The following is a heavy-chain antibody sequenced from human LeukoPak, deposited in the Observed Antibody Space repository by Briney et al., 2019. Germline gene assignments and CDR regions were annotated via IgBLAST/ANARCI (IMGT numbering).Heavy chain of an antibody. CDR1: GGTFSSYA. CDR3: AREMVAARSWFDP. Sequence: SVKVSCKASGGTFSSYAISWVRQAPGQGLEWMGGIIPIFGTANYAQKFQGRVTITADKSTSTAYMELSSLRSEDTAVYYCAREMVAARSWFDPWGQGTLVTVSS. CDR2: IIPIFGTA. J-gene: IGHJ5*02. D-gene: IGHD2-15*01. V-gene: IGHV1-69*06.